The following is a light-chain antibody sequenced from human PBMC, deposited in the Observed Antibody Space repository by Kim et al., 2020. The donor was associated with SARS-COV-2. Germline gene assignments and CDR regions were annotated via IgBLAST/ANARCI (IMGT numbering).Light chain of an antibody. CDR1: QNITTW. Sequence: SASVGDRVRLTCRASQNITTWLAWFQQKPGRAPKRLIYKASNLESGVPSRFSGSGSGTEFTLIISSLQPDDFATYYCQQYDTYRTFGQGTKVDIK. CDR2: KAS. J-gene: IGKJ1*01. CDR3: QQYDTYRT. V-gene: IGKV1-5*03.